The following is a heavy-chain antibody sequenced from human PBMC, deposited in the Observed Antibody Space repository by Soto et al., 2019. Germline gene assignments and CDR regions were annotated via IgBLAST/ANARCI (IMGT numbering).Heavy chain of an antibody. Sequence: RETLSLTCAVSGGSISSSNWWSWVRQPPGKGLEWIGEIYHSGSTNYNPSLKGRVTISVDKSKNQFSPKLSSVTAADTAVYYCGASGSYPAFEFDYWGQGTLVTVSS. V-gene: IGHV4-4*03. CDR2: IYHSGST. J-gene: IGHJ4*02. D-gene: IGHD1-26*01. CDR1: GGSISSSNW. CDR3: GASGSYPAFEFDY.